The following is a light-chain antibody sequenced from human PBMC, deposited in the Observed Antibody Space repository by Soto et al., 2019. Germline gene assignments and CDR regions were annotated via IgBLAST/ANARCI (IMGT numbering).Light chain of an antibody. CDR1: QSVSSSY. V-gene: IGKV3-20*01. Sequence: EIVLTQSPGTLSLSPGERATLSCRASQSVSSSYLAWYQQKPGQAPRLLINGASSRATGIPDGFSGSGSGTDFTLTISRLEPEDFAVYYCQQYDTSPPSTFGQGTRLEIK. J-gene: IGKJ5*01. CDR3: QQYDTSPPST. CDR2: GAS.